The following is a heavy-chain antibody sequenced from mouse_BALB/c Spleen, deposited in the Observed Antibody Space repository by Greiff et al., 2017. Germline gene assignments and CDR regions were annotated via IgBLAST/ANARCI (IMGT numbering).Heavy chain of an antibody. CDR1: GYTFTSYW. V-gene: IGHV1S22*01. Sequence: LQQPGSELVRPGASVKLSCKASGYTFTSYWMHWVKQRPGQGLEWIGNIYPGSGSTNYDEKFKSKATLTVDTSSSTAYMQLSSLTSEDSAVYYCTRSDRYDPWFAYWGQGTLVTVSA. CDR3: TRSDRYDPWFAY. J-gene: IGHJ3*01. D-gene: IGHD2-14*01. CDR2: IYPGSGST.